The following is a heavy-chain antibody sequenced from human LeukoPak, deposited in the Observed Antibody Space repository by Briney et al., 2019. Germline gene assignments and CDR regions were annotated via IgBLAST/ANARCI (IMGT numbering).Heavy chain of an antibody. J-gene: IGHJ4*02. CDR1: GFTFNIYG. CDR3: ARARRATGPDY. V-gene: IGHV3-21*05. Sequence: GGSLRLSCAASGFTFNIYGINSVRQAPGKGLEWISYIGHMSRDIYYADSVRGRFTVSRDNAKNSLFLQMNSLRVQDTAVYFCARARRATGPDYWGRGTLVTVAS. CDR2: IGHMSRDI. D-gene: IGHD4-11*01.